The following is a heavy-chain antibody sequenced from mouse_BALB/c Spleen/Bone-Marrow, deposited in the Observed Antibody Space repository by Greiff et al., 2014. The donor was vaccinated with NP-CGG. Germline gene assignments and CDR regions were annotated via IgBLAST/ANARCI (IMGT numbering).Heavy chain of an antibody. CDR3: VRSRLRDWYFDV. D-gene: IGHD1-2*01. Sequence: QVQLKDSGVELVKTGASVKLSCKASGNTFTSYDINWVRQRPEQGLEWIGWIFPGDSTTKYNEKFKGKATLSTDKSSSTVHMQLSRLTSEDSAVYFCVRSRLRDWYFDVWGAGTTVTISS. CDR1: GNTFTSYD. V-gene: IGHV1S56*01. CDR2: IFPGDSTT. J-gene: IGHJ1*01.